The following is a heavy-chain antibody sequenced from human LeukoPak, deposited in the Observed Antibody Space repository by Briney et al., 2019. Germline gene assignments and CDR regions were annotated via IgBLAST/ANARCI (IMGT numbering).Heavy chain of an antibody. V-gene: IGHV3-21*01. Sequence: GGSLRLSCAASGFTFSSYSMNWVRQALGKGLEWVSSISSSSTYIYYADSVKGRFTISRDNAKNSLYLQMNSLRAEDTAVYYCARVYDSSYYWFGYWGQGTLVTVSS. D-gene: IGHD3-22*01. CDR1: GFTFSSYS. J-gene: IGHJ4*02. CDR2: ISSSSTYI. CDR3: ARVYDSSYYWFGY.